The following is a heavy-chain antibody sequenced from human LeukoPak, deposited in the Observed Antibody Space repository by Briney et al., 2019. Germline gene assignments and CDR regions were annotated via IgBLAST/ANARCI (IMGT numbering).Heavy chain of an antibody. Sequence: PGGSLRLSCAASGFTFSSYSMNWVRQAPGKGLEWVSYISSSSSTIYYADSVKGRFTISRDNAKNSLYLQMNSLRAEDTAVYYCARGGIAARYWGQGTLVTVSS. CDR2: ISSSSSTI. J-gene: IGHJ4*02. D-gene: IGHD6-6*01. CDR1: GFTFSSYS. CDR3: ARGGIAARY. V-gene: IGHV3-48*01.